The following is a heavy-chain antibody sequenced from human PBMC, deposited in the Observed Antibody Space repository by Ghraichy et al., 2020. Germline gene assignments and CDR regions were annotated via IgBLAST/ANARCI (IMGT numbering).Heavy chain of an antibody. J-gene: IGHJ6*02. CDR3: ARAVRKNYYLLYTVDV. D-gene: IGHD1-26*01. V-gene: IGHV3-15*01. Sequence: CAGSGFTFNKAWMTWVRQGPGKGLEWVGRIKSRSDGGTTDYAAPVKGRFTITRDDSKNTVYLQMNNLRTEDTAVYHCARAVRKNYYLLYTVDVWGQGTSVTVSS. CDR2: IKSRSDGGTT. CDR1: GFTFNKAW.